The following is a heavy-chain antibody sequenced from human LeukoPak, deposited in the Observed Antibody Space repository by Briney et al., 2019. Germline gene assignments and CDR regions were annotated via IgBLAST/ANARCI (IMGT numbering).Heavy chain of an antibody. V-gene: IGHV6-1*01. CDR1: GDSVSSNSAA. D-gene: IGHD3-3*01. Sequence: SQTLSLTCAISGDSVSSNSAAWNWIRQSPSRGLEWLGRTYYRSKWYNDYAVSVKSRITINPDTSKNQFSLQLNSVTPEDTAVYYCARGREVLRFLEWLPKGNWFDPWGQGTLVTVSS. J-gene: IGHJ5*02. CDR3: ARGREVLRFLEWLPKGNWFDP. CDR2: TYYRSKWYN.